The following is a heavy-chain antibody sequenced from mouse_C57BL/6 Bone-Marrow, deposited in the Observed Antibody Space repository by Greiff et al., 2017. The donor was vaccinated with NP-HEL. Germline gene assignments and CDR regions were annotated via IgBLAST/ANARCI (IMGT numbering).Heavy chain of an antibody. CDR1: GYSITSGYY. CDR3: ATLIFDGYYWFAY. Sequence: EVQLQESGPGLVKPSQSLSLTCSVTGYSITSGYYWNWIRQFPGNKLEWMGYISYDGSNNYNPSLQNRISITRDTSKNQFFLKLNSLTTEDTSTYYCATLIFDGYYWFAYWGQGTLVTVSA. CDR2: ISYDGSN. J-gene: IGHJ3*01. D-gene: IGHD2-3*01. V-gene: IGHV3-6*01.